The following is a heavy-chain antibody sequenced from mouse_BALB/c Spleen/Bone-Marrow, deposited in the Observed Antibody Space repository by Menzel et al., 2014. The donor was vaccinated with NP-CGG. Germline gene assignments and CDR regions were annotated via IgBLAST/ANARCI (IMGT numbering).Heavy chain of an antibody. CDR1: GFTFRDYY. V-gene: IGHV5-12*02. J-gene: IGHJ4*01. CDR3: ARQGTLDY. CDR2: ISNGGGST. Sequence: EVNVVESGGGLVQPGGSLKLSCATSGFTFRDYYMYWVRQTPEKRLEWVAYISNGGGSTYYPDTVKGRFTISRDNAKNTLYLQMSRLKSGDTAMYYCARQGTLDYWGQGTSVTVSS.